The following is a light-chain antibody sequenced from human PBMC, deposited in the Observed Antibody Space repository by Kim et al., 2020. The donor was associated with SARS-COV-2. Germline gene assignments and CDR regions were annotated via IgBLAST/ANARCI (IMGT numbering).Light chain of an antibody. CDR1: SRDVGAYNY. CDR3: ASYGGSDNVL. Sequence: QSVLTQPPSASGSPGQSVTISCTGTSRDVGAYNYVSWYQQHPGKAPKTIIYEVDRRPSGVPDRFSGSKSGNTASLTVFGLQAEDEADYYCASYGGSDNVLFGGGTQLTVL. J-gene: IGLJ2*01. V-gene: IGLV2-8*01. CDR2: EVD.